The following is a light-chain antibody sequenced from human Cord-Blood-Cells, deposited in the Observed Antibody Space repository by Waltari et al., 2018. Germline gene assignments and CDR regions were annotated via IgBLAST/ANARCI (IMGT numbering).Light chain of an antibody. Sequence: QSALTQPRSVSGSPGQSVTISCTGTSSDVGGYTYVSWYQQHPGKAPKLMIYDVSKRPSGVPDRFSGSKYGNTASLTISGLQAEDEADYYCCSYAGSYTWVFGGGTKLTVL. CDR2: DVS. CDR3: CSYAGSYTWV. V-gene: IGLV2-11*01. CDR1: SSDVGGYTY. J-gene: IGLJ3*02.